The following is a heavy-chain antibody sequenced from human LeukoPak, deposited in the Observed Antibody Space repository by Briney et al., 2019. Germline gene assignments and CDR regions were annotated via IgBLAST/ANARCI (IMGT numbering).Heavy chain of an antibody. CDR2: INHSGST. CDR3: ARGDY. J-gene: IGHJ4*02. Sequence: PSEPLSLPCAVYGGSLSGYYWSWIRQPPGKGLEWIGEINHSGSTNYNPSLNSRVTISVDTSKNQFSLKLSSVTAADMAVYYCARGDYWGQGTLVTVSS. CDR1: GGSLSGYY. V-gene: IGHV4-34*01.